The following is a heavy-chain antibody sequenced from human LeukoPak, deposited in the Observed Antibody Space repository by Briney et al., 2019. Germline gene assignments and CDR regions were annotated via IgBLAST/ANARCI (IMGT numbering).Heavy chain of an antibody. V-gene: IGHV3-15*01. CDR3: TTDYGDYGN. CDR1: GFTFSNAW. Sequence: GGSLRLSCAASGFTFSNAWMSWVRQAPGKGLEWVGRIKSKTDDGTTDYAAPVKGRFTISRDDSKNTLYLQMNSLKTEDTAVYYCTTDYGDYGNWGQGTLVTVSS. D-gene: IGHD4-17*01. CDR2: IKSKTDDGTT. J-gene: IGHJ4*02.